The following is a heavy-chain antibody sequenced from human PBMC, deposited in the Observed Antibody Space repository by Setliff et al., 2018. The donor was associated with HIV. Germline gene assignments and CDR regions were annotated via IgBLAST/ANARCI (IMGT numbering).Heavy chain of an antibody. CDR1: GGSITSGIYS. CDR3: AGDNGANGGPGWLGP. D-gene: IGHD2-8*01. J-gene: IGHJ5*02. CDR2: VYQSGST. V-gene: IGHV4-30-2*01. Sequence: SETLSLTCTVSGGSITSGIYSWSWIRQPPGKGLEWIGYVYQSGSTYYKPSLKSRVTVSVDRSKNQFSLKIDSVTAADTAVYFCAGDNGANGGPGWLGPWGQGILVTVSS.